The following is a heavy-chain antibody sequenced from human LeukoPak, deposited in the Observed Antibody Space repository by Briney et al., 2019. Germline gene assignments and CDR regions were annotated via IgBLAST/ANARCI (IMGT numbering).Heavy chain of an antibody. V-gene: IGHV3-23*01. CDR1: GFTFSSYG. J-gene: IGHJ3*02. Sequence: GGTLRLSCAASGFTFSSYGMSWVRQAPGKGLEWVSAISGSGGSTYYVDSVKGRFTISRDNSKNTLYLQMNSLRAEDTAVYYCAKGGWYTAMASDAFDIWGQGTMVTVSS. D-gene: IGHD5-18*01. CDR2: ISGSGGST. CDR3: AKGGWYTAMASDAFDI.